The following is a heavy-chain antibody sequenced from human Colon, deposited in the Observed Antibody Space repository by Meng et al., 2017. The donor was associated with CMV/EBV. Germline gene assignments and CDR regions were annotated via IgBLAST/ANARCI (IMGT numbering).Heavy chain of an antibody. CDR2: VSHDGVTK. D-gene: IGHD2/OR15-2a*01. J-gene: IGHJ4*02. CDR1: GFTFNKYA. Sequence: GASLKFSCVDSGFTFNKYAIHWVRRAPGKGLEWVALVSHDGVTKQYADSVQGWPTISRDNSQNTVVLQMDSLRGEDTAVYYCAAEYRLLNTPYFEYWGQGTVVTVSS. CDR3: AAEYRLLNTPYFEY. V-gene: IGHV3-30-3*01.